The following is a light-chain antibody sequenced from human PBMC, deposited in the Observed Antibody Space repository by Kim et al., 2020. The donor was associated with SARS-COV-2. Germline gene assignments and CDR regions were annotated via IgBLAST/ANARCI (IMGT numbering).Light chain of an antibody. Sequence: SVSPGQTASITCSGDKLGDKYACWYQQKPGQSPVLVIYQDNKRPSGIPERFSGSNSGNTATLTISGTQAMDEADYYCQVWDNSTVVFGGGTQLTVL. CDR3: QVWDNSTVV. CDR2: QDN. CDR1: KLGDKY. V-gene: IGLV3-1*01. J-gene: IGLJ2*01.